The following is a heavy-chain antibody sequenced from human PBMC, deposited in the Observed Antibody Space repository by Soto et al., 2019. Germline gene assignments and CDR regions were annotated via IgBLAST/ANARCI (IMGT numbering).Heavy chain of an antibody. V-gene: IGHV1-18*01. D-gene: IGHD3-3*01. CDR2: ISAYNGNT. Sequence: ASVKVSCKASGYTFTSYGISWVRQAPGQGLEWMGWISAYNGNTNYAQKLQGRVTMTTDTSTGTAYMELRSLRSDDTAVYYCARSFNPYDFWSGYQPPFFDYWGQGTLVTVSS. CDR1: GYTFTSYG. CDR3: ARSFNPYDFWSGYQPPFFDY. J-gene: IGHJ4*02.